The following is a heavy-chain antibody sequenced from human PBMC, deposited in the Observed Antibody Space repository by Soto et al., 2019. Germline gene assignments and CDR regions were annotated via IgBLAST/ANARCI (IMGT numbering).Heavy chain of an antibody. CDR1: GFTFSHYG. CDR2: ISYDGNNK. V-gene: IGHV3-30*18. J-gene: IGHJ4*02. D-gene: IGHD1-26*01. Sequence: QVQLVESGGGVVQPGKSLRLSCTASGFTFSHYGLHWVRQAPGKGLEWVAGISYDGNNKYYADSVKGRFTISRDNSKNTLYLQMNSLRAEDTAVYYCAKDRSGSYWGGFDYWGQGTLVTVSS. CDR3: AKDRSGSYWGGFDY.